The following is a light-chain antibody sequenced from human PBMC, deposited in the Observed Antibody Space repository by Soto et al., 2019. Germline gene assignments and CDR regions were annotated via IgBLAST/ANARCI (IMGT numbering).Light chain of an antibody. Sequence: EIVLTQSPATLSLSPGERDTLSCRASQSIGSYLAWYQQKPGQTPRLLIYDASNRATGIPARFSGSGSGTDFTLTISSLEPEDLAVYYCQQSSNWPGAFGGGTKVEIK. CDR2: DAS. CDR3: QQSSNWPGA. J-gene: IGKJ4*01. CDR1: QSIGSY. V-gene: IGKV3-11*01.